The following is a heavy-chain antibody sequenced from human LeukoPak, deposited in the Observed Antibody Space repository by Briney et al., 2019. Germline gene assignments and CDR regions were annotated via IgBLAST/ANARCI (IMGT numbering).Heavy chain of an antibody. V-gene: IGHV1-18*01. Sequence: ASVKVSCKASGYTFTNYGISWVRQAPGQGLEWMAWISVDSGDTHFAQKYQGRVTVTTDKSTSTAYMELRSLRSDGTAVYYCARAPYSGYDWEENYYYYYMDVWGKGTTVTISS. CDR2: ISVDSGDT. CDR1: GYTFTNYG. J-gene: IGHJ6*03. D-gene: IGHD5-12*01. CDR3: ARAPYSGYDWEENYYYYYMDV.